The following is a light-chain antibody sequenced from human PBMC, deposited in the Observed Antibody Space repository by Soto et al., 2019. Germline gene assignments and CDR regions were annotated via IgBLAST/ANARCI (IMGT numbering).Light chain of an antibody. J-gene: IGKJ2*01. CDR1: QSVLYSSNNKNY. CDR3: QQYYSTPPT. Sequence: DIVMTQSPDSLAVSLGERATINCKSSQSVLYSSNNKNYLAWYQQKPGQPPKLLIYWASTRASGVPDRFSGSGSWTDFTRTSSSLQAEDVAVYYCQQYYSTPPTFGQGTKLEIK. V-gene: IGKV4-1*01. CDR2: WAS.